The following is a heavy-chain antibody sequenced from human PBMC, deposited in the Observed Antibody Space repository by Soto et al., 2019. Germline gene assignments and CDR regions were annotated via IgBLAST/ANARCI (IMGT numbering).Heavy chain of an antibody. CDR1: GGSISSGGYY. CDR2: IYYSGNSY. D-gene: IGHD4-17*01. Sequence: QVQLQESGPGLVKPSQTLSLTCTVSGGSISSGGYYWSWIRQHPEKGLEWLGYIYYSGNSYNYNPSHQSRLAISLDVSKNQFSLKLSSVTAADAALYYCARGGYGDYSIRGFDPWGQGILVIVSS. CDR3: ARGGYGDYSIRGFDP. J-gene: IGHJ5*02. V-gene: IGHV4-31*03.